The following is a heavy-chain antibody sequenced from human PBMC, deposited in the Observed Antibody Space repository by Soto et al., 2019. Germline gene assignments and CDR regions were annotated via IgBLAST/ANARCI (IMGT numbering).Heavy chain of an antibody. V-gene: IGHV3-48*01. CDR2: ISSSSNTI. J-gene: IGHJ4*02. D-gene: IGHD3-10*01. CDR1: GFTFSSYS. Sequence: GGSLRLSCAASGFTFSSYSMNWVRQAPGKGLEWVSYISSSSNTIYYADSVKGRFTISRDNAKNSLYLQMNSLRAEDTAVYYCARANYYGSPGDFDYWGQGTLVTVSS. CDR3: ARANYYGSPGDFDY.